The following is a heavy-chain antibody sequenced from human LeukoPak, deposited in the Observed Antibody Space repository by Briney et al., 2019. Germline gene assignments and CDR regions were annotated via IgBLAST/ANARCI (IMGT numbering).Heavy chain of an antibody. D-gene: IGHD3-10*01. CDR2: INHSGST. V-gene: IGHV4-34*01. CDR3: ARGRWFGRNWFDP. J-gene: IGHJ5*02. Sequence: SETLSLTCAVYGGSFSGYYWSWIRQPPGKGLEWIGEINHSGSTNYNPSLKSRVTIPVDTSKNQFSLKLSSVTAADTAVYYCARGRWFGRNWFDPWGQGTLVTVSS. CDR1: GGSFSGYY.